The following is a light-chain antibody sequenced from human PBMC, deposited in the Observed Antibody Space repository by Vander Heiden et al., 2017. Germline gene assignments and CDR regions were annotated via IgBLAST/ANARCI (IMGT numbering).Light chain of an antibody. V-gene: IGLV2-14*03. J-gene: IGLJ1*01. CDR3: SSYTTTGTRL. CDR1: SSDVGGYAS. CDR2: DVT. Sequence: QSALTQPASVSGSLGQSITISCAGTSSDVGGYASVSWYQQHPGKAPKLMIYDVTYRPSGVSIRFSGSKSGNTASLTISGLQAEDESDYYCSSYTTTGTRLFGTGTKVTVL.